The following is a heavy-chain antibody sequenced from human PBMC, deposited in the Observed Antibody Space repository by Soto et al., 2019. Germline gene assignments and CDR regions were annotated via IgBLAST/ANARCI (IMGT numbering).Heavy chain of an antibody. CDR1: GYSFTSYY. D-gene: IGHD3-22*01. J-gene: IGHJ4*02. Sequence: SVKVSCKASGYSFTSYYMHWVRQAPGQGLEWMGKINPSGGSTSYAQKFQGRVTMTRDTSTSTVYMELSSLRFEDTAVYYCARAAYYYDSSGPPGYWGQGTLVTVSS. V-gene: IGHV1-46*01. CDR3: ARAAYYYDSSGPPGY. CDR2: INPSGGST.